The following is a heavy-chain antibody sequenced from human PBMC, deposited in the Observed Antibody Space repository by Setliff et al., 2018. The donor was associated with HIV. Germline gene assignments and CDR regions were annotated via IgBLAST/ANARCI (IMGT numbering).Heavy chain of an antibody. J-gene: IGHJ4*02. D-gene: IGHD6-13*01. CDR3: ARFAAAGAPGPTDFAY. CDR1: GGSIRSGSYY. V-gene: IGHV4-61*02. CDR2: IYTSGSA. Sequence: SETLSLTCTVSGGSIRSGSYYWSWIRQPAGKGLEWIGRIYTSGSANYNPSLKSRVTMSVDTSKNQFSLKLSSVTAADTAVYYCARFAAAGAPGPTDFAYWGQGTLVTVSS.